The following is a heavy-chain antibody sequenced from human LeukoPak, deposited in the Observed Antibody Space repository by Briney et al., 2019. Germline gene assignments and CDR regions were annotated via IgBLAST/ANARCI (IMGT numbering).Heavy chain of an antibody. Sequence: GRSLRLSCAASGFTFSSYAMHWVRQAPGKGLEWVAVISYDGSNKYYADSVKGRFTISRDNSKNTLYLQMNSLRAEDTAVYYCARETYYYGSGSLTYYFDYWGQGTPVTVSS. J-gene: IGHJ4*02. D-gene: IGHD3-10*01. CDR1: GFTFSSYA. V-gene: IGHV3-30*04. CDR2: ISYDGSNK. CDR3: ARETYYYGSGSLTYYFDY.